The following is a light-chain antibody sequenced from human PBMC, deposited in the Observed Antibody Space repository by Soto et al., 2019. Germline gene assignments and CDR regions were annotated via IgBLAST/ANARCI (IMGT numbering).Light chain of an antibody. J-gene: IGKJ1*01. CDR2: EAS. V-gene: IGKV1-5*01. Sequence: DIQMTQSPSTLSASVGDRVTITCRPSQSVSTWLAWYQQKPGEAPNLLIYEASRLQSGVPSRFRGSGSGTEFTLTISNLQPEDFATYYCLQHNNYPWTFGQGTKVDIK. CDR3: LQHNNYPWT. CDR1: QSVSTW.